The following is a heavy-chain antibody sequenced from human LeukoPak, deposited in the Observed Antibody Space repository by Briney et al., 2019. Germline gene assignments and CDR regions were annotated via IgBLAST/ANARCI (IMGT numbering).Heavy chain of an antibody. D-gene: IGHD5-18*01. CDR2: ISRSSSYI. J-gene: IGHJ4*02. CDR1: GFTVSSNY. CDR3: ARDHYGYSYGYGDY. V-gene: IGHV3-21*01. Sequence: GGSLRLSCAASGFTVSSNYMSWVRQAPGKGLEWVSSISRSSSYIYYADSVKGRFTISRDNAKNSLYLQMNSLRAEDTAVYYCARDHYGYSYGYGDYWGQGTLVTVSS.